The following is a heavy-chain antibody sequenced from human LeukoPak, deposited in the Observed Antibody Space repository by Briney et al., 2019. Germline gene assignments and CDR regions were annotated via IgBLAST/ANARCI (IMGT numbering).Heavy chain of an antibody. CDR1: AYNFTRHW. V-gene: IGHV5-51*01. Sequence: GESLKISCKGSAYNFTRHWIGWVRQMPGKGLEWMGIIYPGDSDTRYSPSFQGQVTISADKSISTAYLQWSSLKASDTAMYYCARDLAAAGGFYMDVWGKGTTVTVSS. D-gene: IGHD6-13*01. CDR3: ARDLAAAGGFYMDV. CDR2: IYPGDSDT. J-gene: IGHJ6*03.